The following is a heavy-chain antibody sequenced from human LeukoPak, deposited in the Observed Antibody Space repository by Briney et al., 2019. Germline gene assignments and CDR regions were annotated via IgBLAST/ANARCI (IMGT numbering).Heavy chain of an antibody. D-gene: IGHD1-1*01. CDR2: MSPNSGDT. V-gene: IGHV1-8*01. CDR1: GYTFTNLD. CDR3: ASNPPNTGDFYY. Sequence: GASVRVSCETSGYTFTNLDINWLRQAPGQGLEWMGWMSPNSGDTGYAQKFQGRVSMTRDTSISTAYMELSSLRSEDTAVYYCASNPPNTGDFYYWGLGSLVTVSS. J-gene: IGHJ4*02.